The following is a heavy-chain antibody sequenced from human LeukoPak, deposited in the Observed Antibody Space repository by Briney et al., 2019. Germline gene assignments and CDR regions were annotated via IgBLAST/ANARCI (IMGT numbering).Heavy chain of an antibody. Sequence: SETLSLTCTVSGGSISSSGYYWGWIRQPPGQGLEWIGSIYYSETTYYNPSLKSRVTISADTSKNQFSLKLTSVTAADTAVYYCARRSVTLADWGQGTLVTVSS. CDR3: ARRSVTLAD. D-gene: IGHD3-3*01. CDR1: GGSISSSGYY. V-gene: IGHV4-39*01. J-gene: IGHJ4*02. CDR2: IYYSETT.